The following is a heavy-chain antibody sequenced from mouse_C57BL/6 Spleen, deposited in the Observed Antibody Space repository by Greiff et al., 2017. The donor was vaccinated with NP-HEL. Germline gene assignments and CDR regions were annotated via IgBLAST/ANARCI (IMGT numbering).Heavy chain of an antibody. V-gene: IGHV5-6*01. J-gene: IGHJ4*01. Sequence: EVQVVESGGDLVKPGGSLKLSCAASGFTFSSYGMSWVRQTPDKRLEWVATISSGGSYTYYPDSVKGRFTISRDNAKNTRYLQMSSLKSEDTAMYYCARQGYGSSPYYAMDYWGQGTSVTVSS. D-gene: IGHD1-1*01. CDR1: GFTFSSYG. CDR3: ARQGYGSSPYYAMDY. CDR2: ISSGGSYT.